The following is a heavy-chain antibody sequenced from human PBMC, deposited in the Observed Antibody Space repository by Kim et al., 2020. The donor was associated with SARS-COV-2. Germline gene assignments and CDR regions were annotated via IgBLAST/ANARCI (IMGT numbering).Heavy chain of an antibody. D-gene: IGHD2-15*01. Sequence: GRGTSYADSVKGRFTICRDNAKNTLYLQMKSLRAEDTAVYYCASGLTPGQYWGQGTLVTVSS. CDR2: GRGT. CDR3: ASGLTPGQY. V-gene: IGHV3-74*01. J-gene: IGHJ4*02.